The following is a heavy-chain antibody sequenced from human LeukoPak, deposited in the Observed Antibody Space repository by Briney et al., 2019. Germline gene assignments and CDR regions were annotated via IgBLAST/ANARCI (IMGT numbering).Heavy chain of an antibody. V-gene: IGHV3-21*01. D-gene: IGHD3-9*01. J-gene: IGHJ4*02. CDR2: ITIGGDYI. CDR1: GFTFNTFN. CDR3: ARGHYDVLAAAYKWTPDY. Sequence: GGSLRLSCAASGFTFNTFNMNWVRQAPGKGLEWVSSITIGGDYIYYADSVKGRFTTSRDNAKNSLSLQLNSLRVEDTAVYYCARGHYDVLAAAYKWTPDYWGQGTLVTVSS.